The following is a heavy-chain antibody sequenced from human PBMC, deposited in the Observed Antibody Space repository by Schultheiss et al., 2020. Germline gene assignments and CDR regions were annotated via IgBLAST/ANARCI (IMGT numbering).Heavy chain of an antibody. V-gene: IGHV4-61*02. CDR1: GGSISSGGYY. CDR2: IYTSGST. D-gene: IGHD6-6*01. Sequence: SETLSLTCTVSGGSISSGGYYWSWIRQPAGKGLEWIGRIYTSGSTNYNPSLKSRVTISVDTSKNQFSLKLSSVTAADTAVYYCARIGYSSSSFDYWGQGTLVTVSS. CDR3: ARIGYSSSSFDY. J-gene: IGHJ4*02.